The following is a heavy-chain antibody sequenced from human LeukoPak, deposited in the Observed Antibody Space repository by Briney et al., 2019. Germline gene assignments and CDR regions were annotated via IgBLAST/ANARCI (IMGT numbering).Heavy chain of an antibody. CDR1: GFTFSDSY. J-gene: IGHJ3*02. V-gene: IGHV3-11*01. Sequence: PGGSMRLACAASGFTFSDSYMSWNRQAPGKGLEYVSYISSGGDTIYYADSVKGRFTISRDNAKNSLYLQMNSLRAEDTAVYYCTRVEAFDIWGQGTMVTVSS. CDR3: TRVEAFDI. CDR2: ISSGGDTI. D-gene: IGHD1-1*01.